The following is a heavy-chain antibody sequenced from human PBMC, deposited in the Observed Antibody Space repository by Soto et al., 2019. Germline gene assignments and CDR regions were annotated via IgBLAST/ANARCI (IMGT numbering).Heavy chain of an antibody. CDR2: MNPYSGNT. Sequence: ASVKVSCKASGYTFTSYDIHWVRRATGQGPEWMGWMNPYSGNTVYAQKFQGRVTMTRNTSMSTAYMELSSLQASDTAMYYCVVRLVTATHYPNYFNYWGQGTLVTVSS. J-gene: IGHJ4*02. CDR3: VVRLVTATHYPNYFNY. CDR1: GYTFTSYD. V-gene: IGHV1-8*01. D-gene: IGHD2-21*02.